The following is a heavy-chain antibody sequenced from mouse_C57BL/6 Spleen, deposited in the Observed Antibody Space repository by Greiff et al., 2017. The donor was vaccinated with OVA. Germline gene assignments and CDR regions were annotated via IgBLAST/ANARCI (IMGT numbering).Heavy chain of an antibody. V-gene: IGHV1-50*01. D-gene: IGHD2-1*01. Sequence: QVQLQQPGAELVKPGASVKLSCKASGYTFTSYWMQWVKQRPGQGLEWIGEIDPSDSYTNYNQKFKGKATLTVDTSSSTAYMQLSSLTSEDSAVYYCATRNPWFAYWGQGTLVTVSA. CDR3: ATRNPWFAY. CDR1: GYTFTSYW. CDR2: IDPSDSYT. J-gene: IGHJ3*01.